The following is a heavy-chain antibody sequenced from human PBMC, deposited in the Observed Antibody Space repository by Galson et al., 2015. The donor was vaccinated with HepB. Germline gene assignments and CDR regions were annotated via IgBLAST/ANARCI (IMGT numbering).Heavy chain of an antibody. V-gene: IGHV3-23*01. CDR1: GFTFSSYA. CDR2: ISGSGGST. J-gene: IGHJ6*02. D-gene: IGHD3-10*01. CDR3: AKDRTRSWSYFFTRTYYYYGMDV. Sequence: SLRLSCAASGFTFSSYAMSWVRQAPGKGLEWVSAISGSGGSTYYADSVKGRFTISRDNSKNTLYLQMNSLRAEDTAVYYCAKDRTRSWSYFFTRTYYYYGMDVWGQGTTVTVSS.